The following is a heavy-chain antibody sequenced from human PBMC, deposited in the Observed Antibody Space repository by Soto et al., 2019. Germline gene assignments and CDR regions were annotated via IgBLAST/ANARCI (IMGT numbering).Heavy chain of an antibody. CDR3: AKVRGLGWLFDTCFDP. CDR2: ISGSGGST. Sequence: GGSLRLSCAASGFTFSSYAMSWVRQAPGKGLEWVSAISGSGGSTYYADSVKGRFTISRDNSKNTLYLQMNSLRAEDTPFIDGAKVRGLGWLFDTCFDPGGKGTRVPSP. D-gene: IGHD3-10*01. CDR1: GFTFSSYA. J-gene: IGHJ5*02. V-gene: IGHV3-23*01.